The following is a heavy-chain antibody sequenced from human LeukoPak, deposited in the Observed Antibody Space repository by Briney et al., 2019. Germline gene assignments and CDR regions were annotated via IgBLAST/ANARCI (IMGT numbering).Heavy chain of an antibody. D-gene: IGHD5-18*01. CDR2: IWYDGSDQ. V-gene: IGHV3-33*01. CDR1: GFTFSNFG. Sequence: SLRLSCAASGFTFSNFGMHWVRQAPGKGREGVAVIWYDGSDQSYAHSVKGRFTISRDNSKNTLFLQMDSLRAEDTAVYYCVREDTAMSPNAFDVWGQGTMVTVSS. CDR3: VREDTAMSPNAFDV. J-gene: IGHJ3*01.